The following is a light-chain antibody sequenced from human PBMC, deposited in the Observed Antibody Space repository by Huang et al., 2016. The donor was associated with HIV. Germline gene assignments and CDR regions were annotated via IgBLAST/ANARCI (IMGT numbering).Light chain of an antibody. J-gene: IGKJ5*01. CDR2: GAS. V-gene: IGKV1-13*02. CDR3: QQLHAYPIT. Sequence: HLTQSPHSLSASVGDSVFISCRASQDIGTSLAWYQQRTGRAPKLLISGASTLQTGVPSRFSGDSAGTFFTLFITDLQPEDFATYYCQQLHAYPITFGQGTRLDIK. CDR1: QDIGTS.